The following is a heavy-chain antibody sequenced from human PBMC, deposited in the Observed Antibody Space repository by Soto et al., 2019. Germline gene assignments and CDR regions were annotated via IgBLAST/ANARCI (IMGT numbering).Heavy chain of an antibody. CDR2: IRSKAYGGTT. V-gene: IGHV3-49*03. D-gene: IGHD3-3*01. Sequence: PGGSLRLSCTASGFTFGDYAMSWFRQAPGKGLEWIGFIRSKAYGGTTEYAASVKGRFTISRDDSKSIAYLQMNSLKTEDTAVYYCTSLVPGYYVLRFFLADYYGMDVWGQGTTVTVSS. J-gene: IGHJ6*02. CDR3: TSLVPGYYVLRFFLADYYGMDV. CDR1: GFTFGDYA.